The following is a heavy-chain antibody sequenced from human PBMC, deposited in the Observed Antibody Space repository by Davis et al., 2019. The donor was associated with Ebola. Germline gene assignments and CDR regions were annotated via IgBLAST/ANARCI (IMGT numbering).Heavy chain of an antibody. D-gene: IGHD4-17*01. Sequence: PGGSLRLSCAASGFTSSGSAMHWVRQASWKGLEWVGRIRSKANSYATAYAASVKGRFTISRDDSKNTAYLQMNSLKTEDTAVYYCTGADYGDYGVFDYWGQGTLVTVSS. CDR3: TGADYGDYGVFDY. CDR2: IRSKANSYAT. J-gene: IGHJ4*02. CDR1: GFTSSGSA. V-gene: IGHV3-73*01.